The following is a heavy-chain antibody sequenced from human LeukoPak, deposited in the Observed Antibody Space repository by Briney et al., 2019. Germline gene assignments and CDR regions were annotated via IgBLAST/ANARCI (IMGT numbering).Heavy chain of an antibody. CDR3: AREDYYNSGGYYLDY. V-gene: IGHV4-38-2*02. J-gene: IGHJ4*02. CDR1: GYSISRGYS. Sequence: PSETLSLTCTVSGYSISRGYSWGWIRQPPGKGLEWIGNIYHSGSTNYSPSLKSRVTISVDTSKNQFSLKLSSVTAADTAVYFCAREDYYNSGGYYLDYWGQGTLVTVSS. D-gene: IGHD3-22*01. CDR2: IYHSGST.